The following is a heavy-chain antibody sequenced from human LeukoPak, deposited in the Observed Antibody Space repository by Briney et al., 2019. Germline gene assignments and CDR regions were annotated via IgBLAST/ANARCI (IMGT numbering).Heavy chain of an antibody. V-gene: IGHV3-30*02. D-gene: IGHD2-15*01. CDR1: GFTFSIYG. CDR3: AKDLRGYCSGGSCKTIDY. CDR2: IRYDGTNM. J-gene: IGHJ4*02. Sequence: GGSLRLSCAASGFTFSIYGMHWVRQAPGKGLEWVAFIRYDGTNMYYADSVKGRFTISRDNSKNTVYLQMNSLRAEGTAVYYCAKDLRGYCSGGSCKTIDYWGQGTLVTVSS.